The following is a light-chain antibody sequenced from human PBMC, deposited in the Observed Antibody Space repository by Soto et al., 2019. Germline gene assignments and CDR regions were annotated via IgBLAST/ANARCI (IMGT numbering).Light chain of an antibody. J-gene: IGLJ2*01. CDR3: TSFTGSSTPVI. CDR1: SSDVGAHNY. V-gene: IGLV2-14*01. CDR2: EVN. Sequence: QSVLTQPASVSGFLGQSITISCTGTSSDVGAHNYVSWYQQHPGKAPKLVLYEVNSRPSGVPSRFSGSKSGNTASLTISGLQGEDEADYYCTSFTGSSTPVIFGGGTKVPS.